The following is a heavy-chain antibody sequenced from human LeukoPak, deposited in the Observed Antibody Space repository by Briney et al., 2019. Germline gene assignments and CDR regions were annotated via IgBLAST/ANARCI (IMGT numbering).Heavy chain of an antibody. D-gene: IGHD3-3*01. CDR3: ARDSRFGNWYFDL. J-gene: IGHJ2*01. V-gene: IGHV4-59*12. Sequence: PSETLSLTCTVSGGSLSSYYWSWIRQPPGEGLEWIGYIYYSGSTNYNPSLKSRVTISLDTSKNQFSLKLSSVTAADTAVYYCARDSRFGNWYFDLWGRGTLVTVSS. CDR1: GGSLSSYY. CDR2: IYYSGST.